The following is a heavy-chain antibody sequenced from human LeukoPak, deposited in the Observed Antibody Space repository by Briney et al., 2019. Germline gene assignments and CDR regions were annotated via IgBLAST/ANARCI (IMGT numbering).Heavy chain of an antibody. J-gene: IGHJ5*02. CDR2: ISAYNGNT. Sequence: ASVKVSCKASGYTFTSYGISWVRQAPGQGLEWMGWISAYNGNTNYAQKLQGRVTMTTDTSTSTAYMELRSLRSDDTAVYYCARDRGYDYVWGSYRGNWFDPWGQGTLVTVSS. D-gene: IGHD3-16*02. CDR1: GYTFTSYG. V-gene: IGHV1-18*01. CDR3: ARDRGYDYVWGSYRGNWFDP.